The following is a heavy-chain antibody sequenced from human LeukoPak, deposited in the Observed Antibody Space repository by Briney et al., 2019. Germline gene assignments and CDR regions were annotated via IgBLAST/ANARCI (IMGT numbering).Heavy chain of an antibody. CDR1: GYTFTGYY. CDR2: INPNSGGT. CDR3: ARDHRGVLRYFDWYFDY. J-gene: IGHJ4*02. V-gene: IGHV1-2*02. D-gene: IGHD3-9*01. Sequence: ASVKVSCKASGYTFTGYYMHWVRQAPGQGLEWMGWINPNSGGTNYAQKFQGRVTMTRDTSISTAYMELSRLRSDDTAVYYCARDHRGVLRYFDWYFDYWGQGTLVTVSS.